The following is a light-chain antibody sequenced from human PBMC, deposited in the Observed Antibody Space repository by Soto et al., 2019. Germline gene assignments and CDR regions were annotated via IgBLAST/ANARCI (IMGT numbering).Light chain of an antibody. V-gene: IGKV3-11*01. J-gene: IGKJ1*01. CDR2: HAS. Sequence: EIVLTQSPATLSLSPGERATLSCRASQSVSSNLAWYQQKPGQAPRLLIYHASNRPTGIPARFSGSGSGTDFTLTISSLEPEDFAVYYCQQRSTWWTFGQGTKVEIK. CDR1: QSVSSN. CDR3: QQRSTWWT.